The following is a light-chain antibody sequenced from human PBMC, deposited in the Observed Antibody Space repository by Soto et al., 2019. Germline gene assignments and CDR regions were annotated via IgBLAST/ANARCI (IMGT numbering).Light chain of an antibody. CDR3: QQYNNWPRT. J-gene: IGKJ1*01. CDR1: QSINNW. Sequence: DFQMTQSPSTLSASVGDRVAITCRASQSINNWLAWYQQKPGKAPKLLIYEASNLQSGVPSRFSGSGSGTEFILTISSLQPDDFAVYYCQQYNNWPRTFGRGTKVEVQ. V-gene: IGKV1-5*03. CDR2: EAS.